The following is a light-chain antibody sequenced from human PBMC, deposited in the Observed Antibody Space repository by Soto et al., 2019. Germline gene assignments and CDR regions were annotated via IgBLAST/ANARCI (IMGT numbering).Light chain of an antibody. Sequence: QSVLTQPASVSGSPGQSITISCTGTSSDVGGYNYVSWYQQHPGRAPKLMIYDVSNRPSGVSNRFSGPKSGNTASLTISGLQAEDEADYYCSSYTSSSTLGVFGNGTNVTVL. CDR3: SSYTSSSTLGV. CDR2: DVS. V-gene: IGLV2-14*01. J-gene: IGLJ1*01. CDR1: SSDVGGYNY.